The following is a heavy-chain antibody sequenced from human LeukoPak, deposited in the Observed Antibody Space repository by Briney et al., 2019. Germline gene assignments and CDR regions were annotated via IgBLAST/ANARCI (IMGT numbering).Heavy chain of an antibody. CDR1: GFTFSSYS. V-gene: IGHV3-21*01. Sequence: GGSLRLSCAASGFTFSSYSMNWVRQAPGKGLEWVSSISSSSSYIYYADSVKGRFTISRDNAKNSLYLQMNTLRAEDTAVYYCARDRTTVTTFDYWGQGTLVTVSS. D-gene: IGHD4-17*01. CDR2: ISSSSSYI. J-gene: IGHJ4*02. CDR3: ARDRTTVTTFDY.